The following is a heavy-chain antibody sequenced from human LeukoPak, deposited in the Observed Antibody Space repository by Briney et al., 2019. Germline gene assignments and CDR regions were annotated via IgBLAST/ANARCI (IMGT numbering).Heavy chain of an antibody. D-gene: IGHD2-2*01. CDR2: IYYSGST. CDR1: GGSISSGDYY. V-gene: IGHV4-30-4*01. CDR3: ARGGVVVPAATNVLSFDY. J-gene: IGHJ4*02. Sequence: PSETLSLTCTVSGGSISSGDYYWSWIRQPPGKGLEWIGYIYYSGSTYYNPSLKSRVTISVDTSKNQFSLKLSSVTAADTAVYYCARGGVVVPAATNVLSFDYWGQGTLVTVSS.